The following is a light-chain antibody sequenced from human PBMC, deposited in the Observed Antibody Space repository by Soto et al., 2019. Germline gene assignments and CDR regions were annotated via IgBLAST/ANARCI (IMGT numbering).Light chain of an antibody. V-gene: IGKV3-11*01. Sequence: EIVLTQSPATLSWSPGERATLSCGASQSVSSYLAWYQQKPGQAPRLLIYDASNRATGIPARFSGSGYGTEFNLTISSLQTDDFATYYCQHYNSYSEAFGQGTKVDIK. J-gene: IGKJ1*01. CDR3: QHYNSYSEA. CDR1: QSVSSY. CDR2: DAS.